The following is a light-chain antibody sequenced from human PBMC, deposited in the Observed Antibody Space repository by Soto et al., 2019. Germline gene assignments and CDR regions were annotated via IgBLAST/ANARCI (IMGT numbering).Light chain of an antibody. Sequence: DIVMTQSPDSLAVSLGERATINCKSSQSVLYSSNNKNYLAWYQQKPGQPPKLLIYWASTRESGVPDRFSGSGSGTHFSLTITSLQAEDVAVYYCQQYYSTPWTFCQGTKVEIK. CDR1: QSVLYSSNNKNY. CDR2: WAS. CDR3: QQYYSTPWT. V-gene: IGKV4-1*01. J-gene: IGKJ1*01.